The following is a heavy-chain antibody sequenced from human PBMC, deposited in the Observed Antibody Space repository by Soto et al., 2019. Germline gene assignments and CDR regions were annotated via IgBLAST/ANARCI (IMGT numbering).Heavy chain of an antibody. Sequence: ASVKVSCKASGYTFTSYGISWVRQAPGQGLEWMGWISAYNGNTNYAQKLQGRVTMTTDTSTSTAYMELRSLRSDDTVVYYCASIDYDSSGYYYYFDYWGQGTLVTVSS. CDR3: ASIDYDSSGYYYYFDY. D-gene: IGHD3-22*01. CDR1: GYTFTSYG. V-gene: IGHV1-18*01. J-gene: IGHJ4*02. CDR2: ISAYNGNT.